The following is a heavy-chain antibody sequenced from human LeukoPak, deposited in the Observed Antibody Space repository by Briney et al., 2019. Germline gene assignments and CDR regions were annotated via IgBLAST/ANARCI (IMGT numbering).Heavy chain of an antibody. D-gene: IGHD6-13*01. CDR2: IIPILGIA. CDR3: ARELAAASGDY. Sequence: SVKVSCKASGGTFSSYAISWVRQAPGQGVEWMGRIIPILGIANYAQKFQGRVTITADESTSTAYMELSSLRSEDTAVYYCARELAAASGDYWGQGTLVTVSS. J-gene: IGHJ4*02. V-gene: IGHV1-69*04. CDR1: GGTFSSYA.